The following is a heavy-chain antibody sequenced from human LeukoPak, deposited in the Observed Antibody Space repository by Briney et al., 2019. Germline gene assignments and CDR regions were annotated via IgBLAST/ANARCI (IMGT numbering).Heavy chain of an antibody. Sequence: SVKVSCKASGGTFSSYAISWVRQAPGQGLEWMGRIIPILGIANYAQKFQGRVTITADKSTSTAYMELSSLRSEDTVVYYCARGGVATIMGGYYYYYGMDVWGQGTTVTVSS. CDR1: GGTFSSYA. J-gene: IGHJ6*02. CDR2: IIPILGIA. D-gene: IGHD5-12*01. CDR3: ARGGVATIMGGYYYYYGMDV. V-gene: IGHV1-69*04.